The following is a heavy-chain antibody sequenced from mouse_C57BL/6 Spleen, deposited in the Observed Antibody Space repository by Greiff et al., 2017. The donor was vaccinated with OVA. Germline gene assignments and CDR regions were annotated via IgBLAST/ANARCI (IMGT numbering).Heavy chain of an antibody. CDR2: IDPETGGT. Sequence: QVQLKESGAELVRPGASVTLSCKASGYTFTDYEMHWVKQTPVHGLEWIGAIDPETGGTAYNQKFKGKAILTADKSSSTAYMELRSLTSGDSGVYYCTKSITTVVATDYWGQGTTLTVSS. D-gene: IGHD1-1*01. CDR3: TKSITTVVATDY. J-gene: IGHJ2*01. CDR1: GYTFTDYE. V-gene: IGHV1-15*01.